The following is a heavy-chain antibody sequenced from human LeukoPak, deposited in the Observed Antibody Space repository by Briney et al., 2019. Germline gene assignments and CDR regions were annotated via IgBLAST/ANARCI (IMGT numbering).Heavy chain of an antibody. CDR2: IYTSGST. CDR1: GGSISSYY. Sequence: PSETLSLTCTVSGGSISSYYWSWIRQPAGKGLEWIGRIYTSGSTNYNPSLKSRVTTSVDTSKNQFSLKLSSVTAADTAVYYCARDRSSWYDPLFDYWGQGTLVTVSS. V-gene: IGHV4-4*07. CDR3: ARDRSSWYDPLFDY. D-gene: IGHD6-13*01. J-gene: IGHJ4*02.